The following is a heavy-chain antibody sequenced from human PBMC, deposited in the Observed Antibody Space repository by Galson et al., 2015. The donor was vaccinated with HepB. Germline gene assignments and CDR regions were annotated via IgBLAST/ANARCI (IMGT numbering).Heavy chain of an antibody. Sequence: SLRLSCAPSGFNFRSYVMPWTRQAPGKGLEWVSYISSSSSYTNYADSVKGRFTISRDNAKNSLYLQMNSLRAEDTAVYYCARYYGDYAFDYWGQGTLVTVSS. D-gene: IGHD4-17*01. J-gene: IGHJ4*02. CDR3: ARYYGDYAFDY. CDR1: GFNFRSYV. CDR2: ISSSSSYT. V-gene: IGHV3-11*06.